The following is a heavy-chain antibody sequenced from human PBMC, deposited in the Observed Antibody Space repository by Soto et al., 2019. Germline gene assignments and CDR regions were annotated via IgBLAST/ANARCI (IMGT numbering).Heavy chain of an antibody. D-gene: IGHD3-16*01. V-gene: IGHV3-23*01. J-gene: IGHJ5*02. CDR2: IRGRGGGT. Sequence: EVQLLESGGGLVQPGGSLRLSCSASGFKFSTYAMSWVRQAPGKGLEWVSTIRGRGGGTSYADSVKGRFTISRDNAKNTLWLRMSSLGVEDTALYYCAKDYVVMFGGPIGSWGQGTLVSVSS. CDR1: GFKFSTYA. CDR3: AKDYVVMFGGPIGS.